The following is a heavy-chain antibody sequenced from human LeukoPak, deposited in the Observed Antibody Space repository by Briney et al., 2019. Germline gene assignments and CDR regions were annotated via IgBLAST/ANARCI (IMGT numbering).Heavy chain of an antibody. V-gene: IGHV1-46*01. J-gene: IGHJ4*02. CDR1: GGTFSSYA. CDR2: INPSGGST. CDR3: ARVSYYDFWSGYQSLDY. D-gene: IGHD3-3*01. Sequence: ASVKVSCKASGGTFSSYAISWVRQAPGQGLEWMGIINPSGGSTSYAQKFQGRVTMTRDTSTSTVYMELSSLRSEDTAVYYCARVSYYDFWSGYQSLDYWGQGTLVTVSS.